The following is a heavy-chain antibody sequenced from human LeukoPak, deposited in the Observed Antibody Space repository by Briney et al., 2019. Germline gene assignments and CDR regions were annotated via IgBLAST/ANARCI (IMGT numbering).Heavy chain of an antibody. Sequence: GGSLRLSCVASGFTFSSTTMGWVPQAPGRGLEWVSSITAIDGRTYYADSVRGRFTISRDNSKNTVYLQLNSLRAGDTAIYYCTKDRRGPAAGTWYFDSWGQGTLVTVSS. D-gene: IGHD6-13*01. CDR1: GFTFSSTT. V-gene: IGHV3-23*01. CDR3: TKDRRGPAAGTWYFDS. J-gene: IGHJ4*02. CDR2: ITAIDGRT.